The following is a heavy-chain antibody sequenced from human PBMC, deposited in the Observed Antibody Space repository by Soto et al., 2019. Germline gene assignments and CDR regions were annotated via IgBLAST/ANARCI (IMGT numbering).Heavy chain of an antibody. J-gene: IGHJ5*02. CDR3: TRDLGRRFGQWRRYWFDP. D-gene: IGHD6-19*01. Sequence: PGGSLRLSCTASGFTFGDYAMSWFRQAPGKGLEWVGFIRSKAYGGTTEYAASVKGRFTISRDDSKSIAYLQMNSLKTEDTAVYYCTRDLGRRFGQWRRYWFDPWGQGTLVTVSS. CDR2: IRSKAYGGTT. CDR1: GFTFGDYA. V-gene: IGHV3-49*03.